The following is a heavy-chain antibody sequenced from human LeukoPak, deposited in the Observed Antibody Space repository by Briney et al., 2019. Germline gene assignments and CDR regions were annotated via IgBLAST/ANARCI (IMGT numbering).Heavy chain of an antibody. J-gene: IGHJ4*02. V-gene: IGHV3-7*01. Sequence: GGSLRLSCAASGFTFRSYGIHWVRQAPGKGLQWVANIKQDGSEKYYVDSVKGRFTISRDNAKNSLYLQMNSLRAEDTAVYYCARDGGYSYGPLDYWGQGTLVTVSS. D-gene: IGHD5-18*01. CDR3: ARDGGYSYGPLDY. CDR2: IKQDGSEK. CDR1: GFTFRSYG.